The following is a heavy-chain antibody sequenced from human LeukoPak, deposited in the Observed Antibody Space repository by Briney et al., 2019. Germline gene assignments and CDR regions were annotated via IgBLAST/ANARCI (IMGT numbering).Heavy chain of an antibody. CDR2: ISCDGSNK. Sequence: GGSLRLSCAASGFTFSSYGMHWVRQAPGKGLEWVAVISCDGSNKYYADSVKGRFTISRDNSKNTLYLQMNSLRAEDTAVYYCAKDSDTAMVTLYYYYYGMDVWGQGTTVTVSS. D-gene: IGHD5-18*01. CDR1: GFTFSSYG. CDR3: AKDSDTAMVTLYYYYYGMDV. J-gene: IGHJ6*02. V-gene: IGHV3-30*18.